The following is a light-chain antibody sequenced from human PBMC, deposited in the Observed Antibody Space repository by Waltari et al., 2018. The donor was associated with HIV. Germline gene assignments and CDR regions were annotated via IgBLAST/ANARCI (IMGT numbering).Light chain of an antibody. V-gene: IGKV4-1*01. J-gene: IGKJ3*01. CDR3: QQYYTTPFT. CDR1: QSVLDSSKNKNC. CDR2: WAS. Sequence: DIVMTQSPDSLAVSLGERATINCKSSQSVLDSSKNKNCLGWSKQKPGQSPERLISWASTRESGVPGRFSGSGSWTDFTLTISSLQAEDVAVYYCQQYYTTPFTFGPGTKVDIK.